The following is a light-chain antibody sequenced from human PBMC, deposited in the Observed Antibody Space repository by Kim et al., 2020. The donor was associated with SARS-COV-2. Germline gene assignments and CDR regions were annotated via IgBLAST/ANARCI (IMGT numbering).Light chain of an antibody. CDR2: GRN. Sequence: SSELTQDPAVSVALGQTVRITCQGDSLRSYYASWYQQKPGQAPVLVIYGRNNRPSGIPDRFSGSTSGNTACLTITGAQAEDEADYYCKSRDSSGNVVFGGGTQLTVL. J-gene: IGLJ2*01. V-gene: IGLV3-19*01. CDR1: SLRSYY. CDR3: KSRDSSGNVV.